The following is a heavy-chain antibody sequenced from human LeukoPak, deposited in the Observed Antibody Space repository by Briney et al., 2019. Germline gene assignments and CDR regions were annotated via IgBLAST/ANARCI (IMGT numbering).Heavy chain of an antibody. CDR3: ARSDSGQIDY. V-gene: IGHV3-74*01. CDR2: INSDGSST. Sequence: GGSLRLSCVASGFTFDDYAMHWVRQAPGKGLVWVSRINSDGSSTTYADSVKGRFTISRDNAKNTLYLQMNSLRAEDTALYYCARSDSGQIDYWGQGTVVSVSS. D-gene: IGHD5-12*01. CDR1: GFTFDDYA. J-gene: IGHJ4*02.